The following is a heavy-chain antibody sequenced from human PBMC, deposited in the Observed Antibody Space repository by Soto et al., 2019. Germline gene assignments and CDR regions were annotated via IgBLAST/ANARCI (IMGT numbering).Heavy chain of an antibody. CDR3: ARDGVQFLYKTYFDT. CDR2: ILPIFNKT. D-gene: IGHD3-3*01. J-gene: IGHJ5*02. V-gene: IGHV1-69*06. CDR1: GGTFSTYA. Sequence: QVQLVQSGADVKKPGSSVRVSCKASGGTFSTYAINWVRQAPGHGLEWLGVILPIFNKTHYAQNFQGRVTIIADKSTSTSYMELSSLRSEDTAVYYCARDGVQFLYKTYFDTWGQGPLVTVSS.